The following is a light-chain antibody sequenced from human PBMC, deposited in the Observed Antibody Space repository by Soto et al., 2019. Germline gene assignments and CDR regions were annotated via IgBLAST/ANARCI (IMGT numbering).Light chain of an antibody. Sequence: QSALTQPPSASGSPGQSVTISCTGTSGDVGDYDFVSWYQQNPGKAPKLIIYEVTKRPSGVPNRFSGSKSGNTASLTVSGLPAEDEADYYCSSSANATVVFGGGPRLTV. CDR3: SSSANATVV. CDR2: EVT. CDR1: SGDVGDYDF. V-gene: IGLV2-8*01. J-gene: IGLJ3*02.